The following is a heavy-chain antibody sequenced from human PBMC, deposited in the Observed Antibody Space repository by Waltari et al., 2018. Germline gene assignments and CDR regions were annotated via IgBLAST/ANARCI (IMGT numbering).Heavy chain of an antibody. V-gene: IGHV1-24*01. CDR2: FDPEDGET. J-gene: IGHJ4*02. CDR3: AITDRYCSSTSCYTVDY. D-gene: IGHD2-2*02. Sequence: QVQLVQSGAEVKKPGASVKVSCKVSGSTLTELSMHWVRQAPGKGLEWMGGFDPEDGETIYAQKFQGRVTMTEDTSTDTAYMELSSLRSEDTAVYYCAITDRYCSSTSCYTVDYWGQGTLVTVSS. CDR1: GSTLTELS.